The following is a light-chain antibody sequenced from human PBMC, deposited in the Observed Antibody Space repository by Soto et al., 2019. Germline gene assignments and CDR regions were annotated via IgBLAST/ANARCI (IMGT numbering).Light chain of an antibody. CDR3: QSYDSSLSGWV. J-gene: IGLJ3*02. CDR1: SSNIGAGYN. Sequence: QSVLTQPPSVSGAPGQRVTISCTGSSSNIGAGYNVHWYQQLPGTAPKLLIYGNSNRPSGVPDRFSGSKSGTSASLAITGLQDEDEADYYCQSYDSSLSGWVFGGVTKLTVL. CDR2: GNS. V-gene: IGLV1-40*01.